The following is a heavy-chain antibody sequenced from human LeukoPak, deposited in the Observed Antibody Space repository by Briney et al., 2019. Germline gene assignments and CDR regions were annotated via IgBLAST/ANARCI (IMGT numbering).Heavy chain of an antibody. CDR3: ARLLRTAALDY. Sequence: SETLSLTCTISGGSISNSSYYWGWIRQPPGKGLRWIGSFFYSGSTYYNPSLKSRVTISVDTSKNQFSLRLNSVTAADTAVYYCARLLRTAALDYWGQGTLVTVSS. J-gene: IGHJ4*02. D-gene: IGHD6-13*01. CDR1: GGSISNSSYY. V-gene: IGHV4-39*01. CDR2: FFYSGST.